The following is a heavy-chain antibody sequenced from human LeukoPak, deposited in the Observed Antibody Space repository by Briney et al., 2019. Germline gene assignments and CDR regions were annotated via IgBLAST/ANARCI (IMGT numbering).Heavy chain of an antibody. CDR3: ARGVLKTLIVS. V-gene: IGHV4-4*07. D-gene: IGHD3-22*01. CDR1: GGSISSYY. J-gene: IGHJ4*02. CDR2: IFTSGTLETSGST. Sequence: SETLSLTCTVSGGSISSYYWSRIRQPAGKGLEWIGRIFTSGTLETSGSTNYNPSLKSRVTMSVDTSKNQFSLKLSSVTAADTAVYYCARGVLKTLIVSWGQGTLVTVSS.